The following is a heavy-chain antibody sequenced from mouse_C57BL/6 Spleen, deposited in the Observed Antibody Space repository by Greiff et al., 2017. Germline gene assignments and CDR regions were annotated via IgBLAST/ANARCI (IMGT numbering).Heavy chain of an antibody. CDR2: ISYSGST. CDR3: AREEGNDGYYWFAY. J-gene: IGHJ3*01. V-gene: IGHV3-1*01. CDR1: GYSITSGYD. Sequence: VQLKESGPGMVKPSQSLSLTCTVTGYSITSGYDWHWIRHFPGNKLEWMGYISYSGSTNYNPSLKSRISITHDTSKNHFFLKLNSVTTEDTATYYCAREEGNDGYYWFAYWGQGTLVTVSA. D-gene: IGHD2-3*01.